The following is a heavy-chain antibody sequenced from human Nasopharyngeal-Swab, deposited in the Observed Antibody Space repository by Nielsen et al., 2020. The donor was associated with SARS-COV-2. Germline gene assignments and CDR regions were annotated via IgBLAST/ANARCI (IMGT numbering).Heavy chain of an antibody. D-gene: IGHD6-13*01. CDR3: ARDPSSSWSQGYFDY. J-gene: IGHJ4*02. CDR1: GGSVRSGSYY. Sequence: SETLSLTCTVSGGSVRSGSYYWNWIRQSPGKGLEWIGYIYYSGSTNYNPSLKSRVTISVDTSKNQFSLKLSSVTAADTAVYYCARDPSSSWSQGYFDYWGQGTLVTVSS. V-gene: IGHV4-61*01. CDR2: IYYSGST.